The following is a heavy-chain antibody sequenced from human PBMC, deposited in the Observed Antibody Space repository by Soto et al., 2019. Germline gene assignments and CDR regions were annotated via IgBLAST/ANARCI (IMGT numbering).Heavy chain of an antibody. V-gene: IGHV1-8*01. J-gene: IGHJ4*02. CDR1: GYTFTSYD. CDR3: ARAWVVVTAPDY. Sequence: GASVKVSCKASGYTFTSYDINWVRQATGQGLEWMGWMNPNSGNTGYAQKFQGRVTMTRNTSISTAYMELSSLRSEDTAVYYCARAWVVVTAPDYWGQGTLVTVSS. D-gene: IGHD2-21*02. CDR2: MNPNSGNT.